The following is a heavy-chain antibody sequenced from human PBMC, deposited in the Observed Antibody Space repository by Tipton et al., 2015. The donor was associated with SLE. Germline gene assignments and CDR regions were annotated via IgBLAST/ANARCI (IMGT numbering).Heavy chain of an antibody. V-gene: IGHV4-39*01. J-gene: IGHJ3*01. CDR2: VYYRGIT. CDR3: AGMDYHDTSGAEAFDV. CDR1: GGSIRGSSFY. D-gene: IGHD3-22*01. Sequence: TLSLTCTVFGGSIRGSSFYWGWIRQSPGKGLEWIGSVYYRGITYYNPSLKSRVTISVDTSKNQVSLKVSSVTAADTAVYYCAGMDYHDTSGAEAFDVWGQGTMVTVSS.